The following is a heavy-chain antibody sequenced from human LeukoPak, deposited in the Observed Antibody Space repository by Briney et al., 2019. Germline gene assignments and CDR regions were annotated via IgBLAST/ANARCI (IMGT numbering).Heavy chain of an antibody. CDR3: ALAYDGSGSSVFDY. CDR2: VIPIFGTA. Sequence: GASVKVSCKASGGTFSSYAISWVRQAPGQGLEWMGGVIPIFGTANYAQKFQGRVTITADESTSTAYMELSSLRSEDTAVYYCALAYDGSGSSVFDYWGQGTLVTVSS. CDR1: GGTFSSYA. J-gene: IGHJ4*02. V-gene: IGHV1-69*13. D-gene: IGHD3-10*01.